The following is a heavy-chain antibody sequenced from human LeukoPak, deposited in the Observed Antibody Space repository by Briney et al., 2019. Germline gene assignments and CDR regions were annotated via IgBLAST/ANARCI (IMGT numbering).Heavy chain of an antibody. V-gene: IGHV3-7*01. CDR3: ARGGDCSSTSCHLDY. CDR2: IKQDGSEK. Sequence: GGSLRLSCAASGFTFSSYWMSWVRQAPGKGLEWVANIKQDGSEKYYVDSVKGRFTISRDNAKNSLYLQMSSLRAEDTAVYYCARGGDCSSTSCHLDYWGQGTLVTVSS. CDR1: GFTFSSYW. J-gene: IGHJ4*02. D-gene: IGHD2-2*01.